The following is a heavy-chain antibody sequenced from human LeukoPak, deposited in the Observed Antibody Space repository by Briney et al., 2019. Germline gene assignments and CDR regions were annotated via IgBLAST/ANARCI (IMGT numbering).Heavy chain of an antibody. D-gene: IGHD2-15*01. CDR1: GGSLRDHY. CDR3: ARPYCSRGSCYRDFDY. Sequence: PSETLSLTCAVSGGSLRDHYWSWIRQVPGKGLEWIGEINDSGSTNYNPSLEGRVTLSVDPSKNQFSLKMRSVTAADTSVYYRARPYCSRGSCYRDFDYWGQGTLVTVSS. J-gene: IGHJ4*02. CDR2: INDSGST. V-gene: IGHV4-34*01.